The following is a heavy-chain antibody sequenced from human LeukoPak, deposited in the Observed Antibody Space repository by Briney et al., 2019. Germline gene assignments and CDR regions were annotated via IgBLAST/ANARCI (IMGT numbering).Heavy chain of an antibody. D-gene: IGHD5-18*01. CDR3: AREVGYSYGYFDY. CDR1: GGSISNYY. V-gene: IGHV4-59*01. Sequence: SETLSLTCTVSGGSISNYYWSWIRQPPGKGLEWIGYIYYSGSTNYNPSLKSRVTISVDTSKNQFSLKLSSVTAADTAVYYCAREVGYSYGYFDYWGQGTLVTVSS. CDR2: IYYSGST. J-gene: IGHJ4*02.